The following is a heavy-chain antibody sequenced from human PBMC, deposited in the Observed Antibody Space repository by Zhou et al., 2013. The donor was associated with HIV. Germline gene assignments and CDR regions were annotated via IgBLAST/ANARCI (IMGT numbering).Heavy chain of an antibody. D-gene: IGHD6-13*01. CDR1: GGTFSSYA. Sequence: QVQLVQSGAEVKKPGSSVKVSCKASGGTFSSYAISWVRQAPGQGLEWMGGIIPIFGTANYAQKFQGRVTITTDESTSTAYMELSSLRSEDTAVYYCARDSWDTAFYSSSRNHYFDYWGQGTLVTVSS. CDR2: IIPIFGTA. V-gene: IGHV1-69*05. CDR3: ARDSWDTAFYSSSRNHYFDY. J-gene: IGHJ4*02.